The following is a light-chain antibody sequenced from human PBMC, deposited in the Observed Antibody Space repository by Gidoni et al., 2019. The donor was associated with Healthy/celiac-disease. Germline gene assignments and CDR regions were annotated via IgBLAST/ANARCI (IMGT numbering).Light chain of an antibody. CDR2: EVS. V-gene: IGLV2-14*01. CDR3: SSYTSSSTRV. J-gene: IGLJ2*01. Sequence: PKLMIYEVSNRPSGVSNRFSGSKSGNTASLTISGLQAEDEADYYCSSYTSSSTRVFGGGTKLTVL.